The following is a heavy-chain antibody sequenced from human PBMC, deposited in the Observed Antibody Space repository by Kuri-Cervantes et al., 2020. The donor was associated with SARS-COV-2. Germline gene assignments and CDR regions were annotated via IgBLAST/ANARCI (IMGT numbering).Heavy chain of an antibody. D-gene: IGHD2-15*01. J-gene: IGHJ3*02. CDR1: GGSIRSYF. Sequence: SCNASGGSIRSYFWSWIRQAPGKGLEWIGCMYFNGRTNYNPSLKRRVSMSVDASKSQFSLNLASMSAADTAVYYCAKGERGDMDAFDIWVLGTMVPSPQ. V-gene: IGHV4-59*01. CDR3: AKGERGDMDAFDI. CDR2: MYFNGRT.